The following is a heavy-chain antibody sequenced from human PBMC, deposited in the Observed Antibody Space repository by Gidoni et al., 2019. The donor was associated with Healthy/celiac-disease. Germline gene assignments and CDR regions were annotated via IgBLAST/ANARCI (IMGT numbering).Heavy chain of an antibody. V-gene: IGHV4-34*01. CDR1: GGYFSGHY. D-gene: IGHD6-13*01. J-gene: IGHJ5*02. CDR3: ARGLYRAAAAAFDP. CDR2: INHSGST. Sequence: QVQLQQWGAGLLKPSETLSLTRAVYGGYFSGHYWSWIRTPPGKGLEWIGEINHSGSTNYNPSLKSRVTISVDTSKNQFSLKLSSVTAADTAVYYCARGLYRAAAAAFDPWGQGTLVTVSS.